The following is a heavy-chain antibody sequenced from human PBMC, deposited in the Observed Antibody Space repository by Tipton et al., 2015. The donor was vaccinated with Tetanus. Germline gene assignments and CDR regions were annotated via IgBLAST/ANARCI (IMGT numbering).Heavy chain of an antibody. D-gene: IGHD5-24*01. CDR3: ARGVTDGYNRRFDY. J-gene: IGHJ4*02. CDR2: ISNGNT. CDR1: RGPISSYY. V-gene: IGHV4-4*07. Sequence: GLVKPSETLSLTCTVSRGPISSYYWSWIRQPAGKGLEWIGHISNGNTDYTPSLKSRVTLSVDTSTNQFSMKLRSVTAADTAVYYCARGVTDGYNRRFDYWGQGTLAAVSP.